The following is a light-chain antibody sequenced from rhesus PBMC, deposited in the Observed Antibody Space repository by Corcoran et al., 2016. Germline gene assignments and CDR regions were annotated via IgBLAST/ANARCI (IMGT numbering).Light chain of an antibody. CDR2: GAS. V-gene: IGKV3-31*02. CDR1: QSVSSD. J-gene: IGKJ4*01. CDR3: QETSNLST. Sequence: EIVMTQSPATLSLSPGERATLSCRASQSVSSDLAWYQQKPGQAPRLLSYGASSRATGIPDRFSCSGSGTDFTLTISSLEPEDFAVYYCQETSNLSTFGGGTKVELK.